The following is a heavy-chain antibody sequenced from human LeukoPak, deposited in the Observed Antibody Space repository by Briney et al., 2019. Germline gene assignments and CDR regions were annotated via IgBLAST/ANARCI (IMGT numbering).Heavy chain of an antibody. Sequence: GGSLRLSCAATGFTFSNAWMSWVRQSPGKGLEWVSGINWNGGSAGYADSVKGRFTISRDNAKNSLYLQMNSLRAEDTALYYCASRGSGYYQTLDYWGQGTLVTVSS. D-gene: IGHD3-22*01. V-gene: IGHV3-20*04. J-gene: IGHJ4*02. CDR2: INWNGGSA. CDR1: GFTFSNAW. CDR3: ASRGSGYYQTLDY.